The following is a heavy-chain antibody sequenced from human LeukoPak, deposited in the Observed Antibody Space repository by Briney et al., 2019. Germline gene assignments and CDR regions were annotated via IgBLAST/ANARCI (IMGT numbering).Heavy chain of an antibody. CDR1: GYTFTSYG. CDR2: ISAYNGNT. V-gene: IGHV1-18*04. D-gene: IGHD2-2*01. CDR3: ARGIVVVPAAPPGVYYFDY. Sequence: ASVKVSCKASGYTFTSYGISWVRQAPGQVLEWMGWISAYNGNTNYAQKLQGRVTMTTDTSTSTAYMELRSLRSDDTAVYYCARGIVVVPAAPPGVYYFDYWGQGTLVTVSS. J-gene: IGHJ4*02.